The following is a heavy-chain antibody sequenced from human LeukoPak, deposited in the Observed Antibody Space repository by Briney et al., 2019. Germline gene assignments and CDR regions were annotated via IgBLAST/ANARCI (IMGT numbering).Heavy chain of an antibody. D-gene: IGHD3-22*01. CDR2: INHSGST. CDR1: GFTFSDYY. J-gene: IGHJ3*02. CDR3: AREPKQPYYYYDSSGYYSSCFDI. V-gene: IGHV4-34*01. Sequence: PGGSLRLSCAASGFTFSDYYMSWIRQPPGKRLEWIGEINHSGSTNYNPSLKSRVTISVDTSKNQFSLKLSSVTAADTAVYYCAREPKQPYYYYDSSGYYSSCFDIWGQGTMVTVSS.